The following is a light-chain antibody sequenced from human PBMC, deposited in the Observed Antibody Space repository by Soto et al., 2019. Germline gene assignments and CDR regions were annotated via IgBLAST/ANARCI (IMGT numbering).Light chain of an antibody. V-gene: IGLV2-23*02. CDR2: EVS. CDR1: SSNVGSYKL. CDR3: CSYGGRSTYV. J-gene: IGLJ1*01. Sequence: QSALTQPASVSGSPGQSITISCTGTSSNVGSYKLVSWYQQHPGKAPKLMIYEVSKRPSGVSNRFSGSKSANTASLTISGLQADDEADYYCCSYGGRSTYVFGTGTKLTVL.